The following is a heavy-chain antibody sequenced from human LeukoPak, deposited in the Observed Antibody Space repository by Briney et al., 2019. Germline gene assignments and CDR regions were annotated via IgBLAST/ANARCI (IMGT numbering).Heavy chain of an antibody. CDR1: GFTFSNAW. V-gene: IGHV3-15*01. D-gene: IGHD3-10*01. J-gene: IGHJ4*02. Sequence: GESLRLSCAASGFTFSNAWMSWVRQAPGKGLEWVGRIKSKTDGGTTDYAAPVKGRFTISRDDSKNTLYLQMNSLKTEDTAVYYCTTGHYYGSGSYYIWGQGTLVTVSS. CDR2: IKSKTDGGTT. CDR3: TTGHYYGSGSYYI.